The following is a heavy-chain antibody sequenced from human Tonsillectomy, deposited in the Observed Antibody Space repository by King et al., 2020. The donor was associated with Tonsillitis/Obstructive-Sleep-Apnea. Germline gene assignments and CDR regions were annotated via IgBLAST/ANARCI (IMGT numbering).Heavy chain of an antibody. V-gene: IGHV3-49*04. CDR1: GFTFGDYA. CDR3: TRVRMPRPPDY. Sequence: VQLVESGGGLVQPGRSLRLSCTASGFTFGDYAMSWVRQAPGKGLEWVGFIRSKAYGGTTEYAASVKGRFTISRDDSKSIAYLQMNSLKTEDTAVYYCTRVRMPRPPDYWGQGTLVTVSS. J-gene: IGHJ4*02. CDR2: IRSKAYGGTT. D-gene: IGHD2-15*01.